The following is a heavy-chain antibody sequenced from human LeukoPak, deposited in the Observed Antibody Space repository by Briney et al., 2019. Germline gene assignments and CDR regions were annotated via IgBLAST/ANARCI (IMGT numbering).Heavy chain of an antibody. CDR2: ISYDGSNK. Sequence: GRSLRLSCAASGFTFSSYAMHWVRQAPGKGLEWVAVISYDGSNKYYADSVKGRFTISRDNSKNTLYLQMNSLRAEDTAVYYCARLRGPVRYSGYDSYYYGMDVWGQGTTVTVSS. CDR3: ARLRGPVRYSGYDSYYYGMDV. D-gene: IGHD5-12*01. V-gene: IGHV3-30-3*01. CDR1: GFTFSSYA. J-gene: IGHJ6*02.